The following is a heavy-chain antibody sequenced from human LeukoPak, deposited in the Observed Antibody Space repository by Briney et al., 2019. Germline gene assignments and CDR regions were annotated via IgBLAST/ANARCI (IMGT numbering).Heavy chain of an antibody. CDR3: ARLVSNSGWYHDAFDI. CDR1: GGSLCSYY. V-gene: IGHV4-59*01. J-gene: IGHJ3*02. CDR2: IYYSGST. D-gene: IGHD6-19*01. Sequence: SSETLCLTCTVPGGSLCSYYWSWVRQPPRTGLGWVGYIYYSGSTNYNTSLKCRVTISVAASKNQISLKRSSVTSADTAVFCCARLVSNSGWYHDAFDIWGQGTMVTVSS.